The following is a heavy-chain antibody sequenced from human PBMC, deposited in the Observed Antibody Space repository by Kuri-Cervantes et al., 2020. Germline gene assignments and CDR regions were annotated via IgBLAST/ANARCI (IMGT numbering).Heavy chain of an antibody. CDR2: IWHDGSNK. Sequence: GESLKISCAASGFTFSSYAMHWVRQAAGKGLEWVGVIWHDGSNKYYADSVKGRFTISRDNSRNILYLQMNSLRAEDTAVYYCATKVGYCSGGSCSNGSYFDYWGQGTLVTVSS. CDR3: ATKVGYCSGGSCSNGSYFDY. CDR1: GFTFSSYA. D-gene: IGHD2-15*01. J-gene: IGHJ4*02. V-gene: IGHV3-30*02.